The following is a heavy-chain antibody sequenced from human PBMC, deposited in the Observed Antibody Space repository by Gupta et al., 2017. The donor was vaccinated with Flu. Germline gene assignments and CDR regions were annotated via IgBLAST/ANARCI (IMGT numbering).Heavy chain of an antibody. V-gene: IGHV3-33*01. CDR2: IWYDGSNK. D-gene: IGHD2-15*01. CDR3: ARDEGVVSYYDGMDV. CDR1: GFDFSSYG. Sequence: QVQLVESGGGVVQPGRSLRLACAASGFDFSSYGFHWVRQAQGKGLEWVAVIWYDGSNKQYADSVKGRFTISRDNFRNTVYLQMNSLGGEDTAVYYCARDEGVVSYYDGMDVWGQGTTVTVSS. J-gene: IGHJ6*02.